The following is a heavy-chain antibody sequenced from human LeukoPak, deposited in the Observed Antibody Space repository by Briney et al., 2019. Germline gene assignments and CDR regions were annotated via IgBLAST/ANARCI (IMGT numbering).Heavy chain of an antibody. CDR2: INSDGSTT. D-gene: IGHD6-19*01. CDR3: ASVSGWYGQYFQH. CDR1: GFTFSSYW. Sequence: PGGSLRLSCAASGFTFSSYWMHWVRQAPGKGLVWVSRINSDGSTTSYADSVKGRFTISRDNAKNTLYLQMNSLRAEDTAVYYCASVSGWYGQYFQHWGQGTLVTVFS. J-gene: IGHJ1*01. V-gene: IGHV3-74*01.